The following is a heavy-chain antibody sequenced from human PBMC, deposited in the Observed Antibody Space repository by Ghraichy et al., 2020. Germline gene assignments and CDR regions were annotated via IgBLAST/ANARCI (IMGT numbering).Heavy chain of an antibody. CDR3: AKEVLLVDYYGSGDYYSDYYYAGVDV. J-gene: IGHJ6*02. CDR1: GFTFSSYG. D-gene: IGHD3-10*01. Sequence: GGSLRLSCAASGFTFSSYGMHWVRQAPGKGLEWVAVISYDGSNKYYADSVKGRFTISRDNSKNTLYLQMNSLRAEDTAVYYCAKEVLLVDYYGSGDYYSDYYYAGVDVWGRETTVTVSS. CDR2: ISYDGSNK. V-gene: IGHV3-30*18.